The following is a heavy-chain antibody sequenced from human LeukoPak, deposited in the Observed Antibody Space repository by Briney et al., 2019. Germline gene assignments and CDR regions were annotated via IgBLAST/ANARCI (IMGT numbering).Heavy chain of an antibody. J-gene: IGHJ6*02. CDR2: ICWDSKYR. V-gene: IGHV3-21*04. Sequence: GGSLRLSCEASGFTFSTYSRNWVRQAPGKGLEWVSAICWDSKYRYYADSVNGRFTISRDTAKNSLYLQMNSLRAEDTAVYYCARITSYYPYGMDVWGQGTTVTVSS. D-gene: IGHD3-10*01. CDR1: GFTFSTYS. CDR3: ARITSYYPYGMDV.